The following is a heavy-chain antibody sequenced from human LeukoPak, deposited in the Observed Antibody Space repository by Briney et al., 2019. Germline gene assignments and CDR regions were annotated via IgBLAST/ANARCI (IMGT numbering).Heavy chain of an antibody. CDR1: GGSFSGYY. Sequence: SETLSLTCAVYGGSFSGYYWSWIRQPPGKGLEWIGEINHSGSTNYNPSLKSRVTISVDTSKNQSSLKLSSVTAADTAVYYCARTAAGTRLRFFDYWGQGTLVTVSS. D-gene: IGHD6-13*01. V-gene: IGHV4-34*01. CDR2: INHSGST. CDR3: ARTAAGTRLRFFDY. J-gene: IGHJ4*02.